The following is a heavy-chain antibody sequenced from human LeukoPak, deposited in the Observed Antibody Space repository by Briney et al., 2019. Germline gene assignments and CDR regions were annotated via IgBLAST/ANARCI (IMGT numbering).Heavy chain of an antibody. CDR1: GDSISGFY. D-gene: IGHD3-16*01. Sequence: SGTLSLTCSVSGDSISGFYWSWIRQPAGKGLEWIGRIYTSGSTNYNPSLKSRVTMSVDTSQNQFSLKLSSVTAADTAVYYCARQSGAPWGELEHFDYWGQGTLVTVSS. CDR2: IYTSGST. J-gene: IGHJ4*02. V-gene: IGHV4-4*07. CDR3: ARQSGAPWGELEHFDY.